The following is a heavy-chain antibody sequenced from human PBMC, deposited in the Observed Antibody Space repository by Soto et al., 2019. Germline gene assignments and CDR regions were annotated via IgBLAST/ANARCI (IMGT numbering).Heavy chain of an antibody. J-gene: IGHJ4*02. D-gene: IGHD6-13*01. V-gene: IGHV1-3*01. CDR3: ARSRAVAGSYFFDY. CDR2: INAGNGNT. Sequence: ASVKVSCKASGYTFTSYAMHWVRQAPGQRLEWMGWINAGNGNTKYSQKFQGRVTITRDTSASTAYMELSSLTFEDTAVYYCARSRAVAGSYFFDYWGQGTLVTVSS. CDR1: GYTFTSYA.